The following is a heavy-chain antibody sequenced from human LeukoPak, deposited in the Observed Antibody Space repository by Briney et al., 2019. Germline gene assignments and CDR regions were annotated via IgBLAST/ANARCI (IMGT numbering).Heavy chain of an antibody. Sequence: GGSLRLSCVASGFTFSSSWMHWVRKAPGKGLEWVSLISGDGGSTYYADSVKGRFTISRDNSKNSLYLQMNSLRTEDTALYYCAKDRCSGGSCYSLIDYWGQGTLVTVSS. CDR2: ISGDGGST. D-gene: IGHD2-15*01. CDR3: AKDRCSGGSCYSLIDY. CDR1: GFTFSSSW. J-gene: IGHJ4*02. V-gene: IGHV3-43*02.